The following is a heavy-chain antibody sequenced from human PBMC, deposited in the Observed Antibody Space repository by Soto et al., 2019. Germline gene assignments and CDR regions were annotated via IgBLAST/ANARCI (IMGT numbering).Heavy chain of an antibody. Sequence: EVQLVESGGGLVQPGGSLRLSCAASGSTFSSYWMNWVRQAPGKGLEWVANIKQDGSEKNYVDSVQGRFTISRDNAKNSLYLQINSLRAEETAVYYCFGGYGWLSDSWGQGTLVTVSS. CDR1: GSTFSSYW. V-gene: IGHV3-7*05. D-gene: IGHD6-19*01. J-gene: IGHJ4*02. CDR3: FGGYGWLSDS. CDR2: IKQDGSEK.